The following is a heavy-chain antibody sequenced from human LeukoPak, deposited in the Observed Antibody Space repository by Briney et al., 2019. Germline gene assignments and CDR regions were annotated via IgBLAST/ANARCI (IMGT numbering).Heavy chain of an antibody. Sequence: GASVKVSCKASGYTFTSYDINWVRQATGQGLEWMGWMNPNSGNTGYAQKFQGRVTMTRNTSISTAYMDLSSLGSEDTAVYYCATAYCGGICYSNHYYYGMDVWGQGTTVTVSS. J-gene: IGHJ6*02. D-gene: IGHD2-21*01. CDR3: ATAYCGGICYSNHYYYGMDV. CDR2: MNPNSGNT. CDR1: GYTFTSYD. V-gene: IGHV1-8*01.